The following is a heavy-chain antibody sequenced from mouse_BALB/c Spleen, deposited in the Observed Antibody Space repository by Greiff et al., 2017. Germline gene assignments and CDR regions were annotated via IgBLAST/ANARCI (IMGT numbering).Heavy chain of an antibody. J-gene: IGHJ3*01. CDR1: GYSFTGYY. Sequence: EVQLQQSGPELVKPGASVNISCKASGYSFTGYYMHWVKQSHVKSLEWIGRINPYNGATSYNQNFKDKASLTVDKSSSTAYMELHSLTSEDSAVYYCARTGDYDVGWFAYWGQGTLVTVSA. V-gene: IGHV1-26*01. CDR3: ARTGDYDVGWFAY. D-gene: IGHD2-4*01. CDR2: INPYNGAT.